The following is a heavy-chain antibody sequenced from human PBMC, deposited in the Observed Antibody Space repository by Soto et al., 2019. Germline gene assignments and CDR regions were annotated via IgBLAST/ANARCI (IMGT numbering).Heavy chain of an antibody. CDR3: ARGRPGFDF. Sequence: PSETLSLSCAVYGGSSSGYYWSWLLQPPGKGLDWIGQINHSGSTNYNPSLKSRVTISVDTSKNQFSLKLSSVTAADTAVYYWARGRPGFDFWGQGTLVTFS. CDR2: INHSGST. CDR1: GGSSSGYY. J-gene: IGHJ4*02. V-gene: IGHV4-34*01.